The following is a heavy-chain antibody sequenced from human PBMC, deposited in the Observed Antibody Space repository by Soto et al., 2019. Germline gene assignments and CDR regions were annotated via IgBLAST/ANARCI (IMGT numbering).Heavy chain of an antibody. CDR1: GDTFTNYC. V-gene: IGHV5-51*01. CDR3: AASIFYYGMDV. CDR2: IYPGDSDT. Sequence: PGESLKIWCNGSGDTFTNYCIGLVLQMPGKGLEWMGIIYPGDSDTKYNPSFQGQVTISADKSITTTYLRWTSLKASDTAIYYCAASIFYYGMDVWGQGTTVTVSS. J-gene: IGHJ6*02.